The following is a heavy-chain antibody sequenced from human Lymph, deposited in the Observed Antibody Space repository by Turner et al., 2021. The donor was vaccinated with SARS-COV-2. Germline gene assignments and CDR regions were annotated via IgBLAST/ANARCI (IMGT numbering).Heavy chain of an antibody. CDR2: IYPSDSDT. V-gene: IGHV5-51*01. Sequence: EVKLVQSGAEVKKPGESLKISCKGSGYSFPTYWIGWVRQMLGKGLECMGIIYPSDSDTRYSPSFQGQVTISADKSISTAYLQWSSLKASDTAMYYCARLPIARGYSGYDFYYFDYWGQGTLVTVSS. CDR3: ARLPIARGYSGYDFYYFDY. J-gene: IGHJ4*02. CDR1: GYSFPTYW. D-gene: IGHD5-12*01.